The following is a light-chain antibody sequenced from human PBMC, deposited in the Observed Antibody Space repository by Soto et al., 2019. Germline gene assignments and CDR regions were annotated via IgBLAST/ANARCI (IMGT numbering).Light chain of an antibody. V-gene: IGKV3-20*01. Sequence: LRRAAGTQACGPGCCSALSSSGSQSVSSNLLAWYQQKPGQAPRLLIYGATNRATGIPDRFSGSGSGTDFTLTISRLEPEDFATYYCQQSYSTPRTFGQGTKVDIK. CDR3: QQSYSTPRT. CDR2: GAT. CDR1: QSVSSNL. J-gene: IGKJ1*01.